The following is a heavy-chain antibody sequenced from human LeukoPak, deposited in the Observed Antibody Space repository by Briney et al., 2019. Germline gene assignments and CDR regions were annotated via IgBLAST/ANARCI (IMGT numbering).Heavy chain of an antibody. V-gene: IGHV3-21*01. Sequence: GGSLRLSCAASGFTFSSYSMNWVRQAPGKGLEWVSSISSSSSYIYYADSVKGRFTISRDNAKNSLYLQMNSLRAEDTAVYYCARDSTPRLGRGYYYYYYMDVWGKGTTVTVSS. D-gene: IGHD7-27*01. J-gene: IGHJ6*03. CDR3: ARDSTPRLGRGYYYYYYMDV. CDR1: GFTFSSYS. CDR2: ISSSSSYI.